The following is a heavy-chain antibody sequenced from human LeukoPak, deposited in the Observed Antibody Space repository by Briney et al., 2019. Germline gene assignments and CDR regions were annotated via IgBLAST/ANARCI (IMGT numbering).Heavy chain of an antibody. CDR1: GGSISSYY. J-gene: IGHJ5*02. D-gene: IGHD3-10*01. V-gene: IGHV4-59*01. CDR3: ARMGVGRITMVRGVIRWFDP. Sequence: PSETLSLTCTVSGGSISSYYWSWIRQPPGKGLEWIGYIYYSGSTNYNPSLKSRVTISVDTSKNRFSLKLSSVTAADTAVYYCARMGVGRITMVRGVIRWFDPWGQGTLVTVSS. CDR2: IYYSGST.